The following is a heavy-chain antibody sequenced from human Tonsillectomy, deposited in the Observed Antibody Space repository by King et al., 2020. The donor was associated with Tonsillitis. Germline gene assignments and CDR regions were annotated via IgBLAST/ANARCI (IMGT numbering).Heavy chain of an antibody. CDR3: ARADDSSGYYNAFDI. D-gene: IGHD3-22*01. CDR1: GYTFTSYA. Sequence: VQLVQSGAEVKKPGASVKVSCKASGYTFTSYAISWVPQAPGQGLEWMGWISAYNGNTNYAQKFQGRVTMTTDTSTGTAYMDLRSLRSDDTAVYYCARADDSSGYYNAFDIWGQGTMVTVSS. CDR2: ISAYNGNT. V-gene: IGHV1-18*04. J-gene: IGHJ3*02.